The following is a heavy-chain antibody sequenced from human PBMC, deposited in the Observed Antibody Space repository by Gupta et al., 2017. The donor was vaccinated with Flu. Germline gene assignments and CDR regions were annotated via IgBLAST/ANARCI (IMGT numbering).Heavy chain of an antibody. J-gene: IGHJ4*02. CDR3: ARAGTVTLYYFDS. CDR2: IYTGGRT. V-gene: IGHV4-4*07. D-gene: IGHD4-17*01. CDR1: GGSISSYY. Sequence: QVQLQESGPGLVKPSETLSLTCTVSGGSISSYYWRWIRRPAGKGLEWIGRIYTGGRTSYNPSLKSRVTMSVDTSRNQFSLRLSSVTAADTAVYYCARAGTVTLYYFDSWGQGTLVTVSS.